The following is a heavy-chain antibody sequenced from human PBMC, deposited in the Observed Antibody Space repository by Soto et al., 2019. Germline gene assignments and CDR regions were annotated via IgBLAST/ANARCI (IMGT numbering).Heavy chain of an antibody. CDR2: INPATGAA. V-gene: IGHV1-2*02. Sequence: QLHLVQSGAVVKKPGASVTVSCSASGYPVTAYYMHWVRQAPGRGLEWMGGINPATGAAKYTQTFQGRVTMTRDTSTSTVFMELSGLTSEDTAVFYGARGGGVGVAGSAAVEMWGQGTVVTVSS. CDR3: ARGGGVGVAGSAAVEM. CDR1: GYPVTAYY. D-gene: IGHD3-3*01. J-gene: IGHJ3*02.